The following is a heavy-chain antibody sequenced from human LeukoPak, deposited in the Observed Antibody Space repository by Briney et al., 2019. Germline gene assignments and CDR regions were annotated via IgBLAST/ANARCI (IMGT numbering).Heavy chain of an antibody. D-gene: IGHD1-26*01. CDR3: AARENNWYFDL. V-gene: IGHV4-59*01. CDR2: YYYSGSA. J-gene: IGHJ2*01. Sequence: PSETLSLTCTVSGVSISSYYWSWIRQPPGKGLEWIGCYYYSGSAYYNPSLKSRVTISVDTSKNQFSLKLSSVTAADTAVYYCAARENNWYFDLWGRGTLVTVSS. CDR1: GVSISSYY.